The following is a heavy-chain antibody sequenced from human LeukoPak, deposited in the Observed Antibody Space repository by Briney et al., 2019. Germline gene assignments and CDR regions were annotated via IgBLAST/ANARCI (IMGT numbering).Heavy chain of an antibody. CDR2: IKQDGSEK. J-gene: IGHJ4*02. CDR3: ARDPGLVLRYFDWLPNS. CDR1: GFTFSSYW. D-gene: IGHD3-9*01. Sequence: GGSLRLSCAASGFTFSSYWMSWVRRAPGKGLEWVANIKQDGSEKYYVDSVKGRFTISRDNAKNSLYLQMNSLRAEDTAVYYCARDPGLVLRYFDWLPNSWGQGTLVTVSS. V-gene: IGHV3-7*01.